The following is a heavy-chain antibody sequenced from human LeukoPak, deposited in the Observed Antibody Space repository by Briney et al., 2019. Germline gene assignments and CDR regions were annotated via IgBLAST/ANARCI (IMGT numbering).Heavy chain of an antibody. V-gene: IGHV3-23*01. J-gene: IGHJ3*02. CDR3: ARDSGSSDAFDI. CDR2: ISGSGGST. Sequence: PGGSLRLSCAASGFTFSSYAMNWVRQAPGKGLEWVSAISGSGGSTYYADSVKGRFTISRDNSKNTLYLQMNSLRAEDTAVYYCARDSGSSDAFDIWGQGTMVTVSS. D-gene: IGHD6-6*01. CDR1: GFTFSSYA.